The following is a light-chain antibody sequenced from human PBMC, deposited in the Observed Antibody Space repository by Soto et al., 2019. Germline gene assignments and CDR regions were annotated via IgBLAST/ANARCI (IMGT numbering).Light chain of an antibody. Sequence: EIVMTQSPATLSLSPGERATLSCRASQSVGKYLVWYQQKPGQAPRLLIYDASNRATGIPDRFSGSGSGTDSTLTISRLEPEDFAVYSCQQRNYWQVTFGQGTKVDI. J-gene: IGKJ1*01. V-gene: IGKV3D-11*02. CDR1: QSVGKY. CDR3: QQRNYWQVT. CDR2: DAS.